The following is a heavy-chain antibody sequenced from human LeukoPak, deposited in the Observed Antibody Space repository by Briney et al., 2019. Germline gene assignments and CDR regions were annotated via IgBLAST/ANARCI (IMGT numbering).Heavy chain of an antibody. CDR2: IYYSGST. Sequence: SETLSLTCTVSGGSISNYYWSWIRQPPGKGLEWIGYIYYSGSTNYNPSLKSRVTISVDTSKNQFSLKLSSVTAADTAVYYCARVDTATSDAFDIWGQGTMVTVSS. CDR1: GGSISNYY. CDR3: ARVDTATSDAFDI. V-gene: IGHV4-59*01. J-gene: IGHJ3*02. D-gene: IGHD5-18*01.